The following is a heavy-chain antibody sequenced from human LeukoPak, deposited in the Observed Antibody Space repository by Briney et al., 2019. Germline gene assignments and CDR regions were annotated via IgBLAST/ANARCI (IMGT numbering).Heavy chain of an antibody. D-gene: IGHD6-19*01. CDR1: GGSISSYY. V-gene: IGHV4-59*01. J-gene: IGHJ4*02. CDR2: IYYSGST. Sequence: SETLSLTCTVSGGSISSYYWSWIRQPPRKGLEWIGYIYYSGSTNYNPSLKSRITISVDTSKNQFSLKLSSVTAADTAVYYCARGPAVLSGWFRFDYWGQGTLVTVSS. CDR3: ARGPAVLSGWFRFDY.